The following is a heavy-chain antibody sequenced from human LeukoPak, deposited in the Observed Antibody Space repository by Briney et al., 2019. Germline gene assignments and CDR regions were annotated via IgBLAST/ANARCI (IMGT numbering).Heavy chain of an antibody. J-gene: IGHJ4*02. D-gene: IGHD3-22*01. CDR1: GFTISSYR. CDR3: ATNLNYDREFDY. CDR2: IKQDGSEK. Sequence: PGGSLRLSCAGYGFTISSYRMSWLRQAPGKGLEWVANIKQDGSEKYYVDSVKGRFTISRDNAKNSLYLQMNSLRAADTAVYYCATNLNYDREFDYWGQGTLVTVSS. V-gene: IGHV3-7*02.